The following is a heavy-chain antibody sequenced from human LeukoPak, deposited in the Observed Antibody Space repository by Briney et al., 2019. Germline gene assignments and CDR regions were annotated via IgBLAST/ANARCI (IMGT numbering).Heavy chain of an antibody. V-gene: IGHV3-9*03. J-gene: IGHJ4*02. D-gene: IGHD6-19*01. CDR3: AKDMYISGWYYFDY. CDR2: ISWNSGSI. Sequence: GGSLRLSCAASGFTFDDYAMHWVRQAPGKGLDCVSGISWNSGSIGYADSVKGRFTISRDNAKKSLYLQMNSLRDEDMALYYCAKDMYISGWYYFDYWGQGTLVTVSS. CDR1: GFTFDDYA.